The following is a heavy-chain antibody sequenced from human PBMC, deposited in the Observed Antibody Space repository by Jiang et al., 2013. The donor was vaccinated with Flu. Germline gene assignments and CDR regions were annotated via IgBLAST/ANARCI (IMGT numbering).Heavy chain of an antibody. J-gene: IGHJ4*02. D-gene: IGHD2-21*01. CDR2: ISYDGSIT. Sequence: QLVESGGGVVQPGGSLRLSCAASGFTFSGSGMHWVRQAPGKGLEWVADISYDGSITYYADSVEGRFTISRDNSKNTLYLRMETLRPEDTAVYFCARDRYWNFDYWGQGTLVTVSS. CDR1: GFTFSGSG. V-gene: IGHV3-30*03. CDR3: ARDRYWNFDY.